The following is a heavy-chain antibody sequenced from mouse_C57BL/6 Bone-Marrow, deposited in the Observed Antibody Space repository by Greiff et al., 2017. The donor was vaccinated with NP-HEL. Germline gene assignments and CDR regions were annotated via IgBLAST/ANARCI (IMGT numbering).Heavy chain of an antibody. CDR3: TSHYYGRGAWFAY. CDR1: GFTFSDAW. V-gene: IGHV6-6*01. D-gene: IGHD1-1*01. CDR2: IRNKANNHAS. Sequence: EVKLMESGGGLVQPGGSMKLSCAASGFTFSDAWMDWVRQSPEKGLEWVAEIRNKANNHASYYAESVKGRFTISRDDSKSSVYLQMNSLRAEDTGIYYCTSHYYGRGAWFAYWGQGTLVTVSA. J-gene: IGHJ3*01.